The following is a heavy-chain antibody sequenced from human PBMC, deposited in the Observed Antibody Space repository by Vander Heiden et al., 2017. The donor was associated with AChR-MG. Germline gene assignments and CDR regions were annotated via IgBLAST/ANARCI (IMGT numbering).Heavy chain of an antibody. D-gene: IGHD4-17*01. J-gene: IGHJ5*02. CDR2: IYPGDSDT. V-gene: IGHV5-51*01. CDR3: ARIPPTQTPEYNWFDP. CDR1: GYSFTSYW. Sequence: EVQLVQSGAEVKKPGESLKISCKGSGYSFTSYWIGWVRQMPGKGLEWMGIIYPGDSDTRYSPSFQGQVTISADKSISTAYLQWSSLKASDTAMYYCARIPPTQTPEYNWFDPWGQGTLVTVSS.